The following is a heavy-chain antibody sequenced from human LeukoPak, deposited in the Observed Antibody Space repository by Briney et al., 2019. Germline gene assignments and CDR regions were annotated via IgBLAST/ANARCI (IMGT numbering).Heavy chain of an antibody. CDR2: IWYDGSNQ. D-gene: IGHD3-22*01. Sequence: GGSLRLSCAASGFTFRNSAMSWVRQAPGKGLEWVAVIWYDGSNQQYADSVKGRFTISRDNSGNTVFLQMNSLRPEDTAVYYCAKGDSHYPFEHCGLGTLVTVS. CDR1: GFTFRNSA. V-gene: IGHV3-33*06. CDR3: AKGDSHYPFEH. J-gene: IGHJ4*02.